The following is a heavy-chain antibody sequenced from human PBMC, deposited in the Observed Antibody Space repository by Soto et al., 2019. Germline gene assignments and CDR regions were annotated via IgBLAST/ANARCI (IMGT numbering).Heavy chain of an antibody. CDR2: IYWDDDK. D-gene: IGHD3-3*01. CDR3: AHRVLRTVFGLVTTTAIYFDF. Sequence: QITLKESGPTVVKPTETLTLTCTFSGFSLTTSGVGVGWVRQSPGKAPEWLALIYWDDDKRYSTSLKSRLTITKDTSKNQVVLTMVNVDPADTATYYCAHRVLRTVFGLVTTTAIYFDFWGQGTPGVVSS. V-gene: IGHV2-5*02. J-gene: IGHJ4*02. CDR1: GFSLTTSGVG.